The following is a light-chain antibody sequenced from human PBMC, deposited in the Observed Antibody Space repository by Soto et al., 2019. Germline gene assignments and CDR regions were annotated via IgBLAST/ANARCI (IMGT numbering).Light chain of an antibody. CDR1: QSFNSIY. CDR3: YPYDTKT. J-gene: IGKJ1*01. CDR2: GAS. Sequence: EIVLTHSRCTLSFPPPQRATLSCRASQSFNSIYLAWYQQNPGQAPRLLIYGASSRATGIPDRFSGSGSGTDFTLTSIRLEPEDFAVYYCYPYDTKTFGQGTKVDIK. V-gene: IGKV3-20*01.